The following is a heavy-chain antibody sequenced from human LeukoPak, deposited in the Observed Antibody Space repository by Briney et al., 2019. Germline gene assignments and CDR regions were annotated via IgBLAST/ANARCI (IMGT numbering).Heavy chain of an antibody. J-gene: IGHJ4*02. D-gene: IGHD3-22*01. CDR3: AREDPNYYDSSGYPDY. V-gene: IGHV3-48*03. CDR2: ISSSCSTL. Sequence: GGPLRLSCAASGFTFSSYEMNWLREAPGKGLEGVSYISSSCSTLYYADSVKGRFTISRDNAKNSLYLQMNSLRAEDTAVYYCAREDPNYYDSSGYPDYWGQGTLVTVSS. CDR1: GFTFSSYE.